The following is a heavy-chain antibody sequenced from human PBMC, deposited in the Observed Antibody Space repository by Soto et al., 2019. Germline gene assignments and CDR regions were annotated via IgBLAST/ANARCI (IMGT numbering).Heavy chain of an antibody. CDR3: ATERGPTYYFDY. CDR2: IYSDGST. V-gene: IGHV3-53*01. CDR1: GFTVSSKH. J-gene: IGHJ4*02. D-gene: IGHD2-21*01. Sequence: GGSLRLSCAASGFTVSSKHMSWVRQAPGKGLEWVSVIYSDGSTYYADSVKGRFTIPRDNSKNTLYLQMNSLRAEDTAVYYCATERGPTYYFDYWGQGTLVTVSS.